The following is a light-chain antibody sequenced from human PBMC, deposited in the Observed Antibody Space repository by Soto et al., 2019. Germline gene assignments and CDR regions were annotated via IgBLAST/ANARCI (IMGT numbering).Light chain of an antibody. V-gene: IGKV3-20*01. CDR1: QSVSNNY. CDR3: QQYVSSGT. CDR2: GAS. J-gene: IGKJ1*01. Sequence: ILLTQSPGTLSLSTGERAPLSSRASQSVSNNYLAWYQQKPGQAPRLLIYGASNRATGIPDRFSGSGSGTDFTLTISRLEPEDFAVYYCQQYVSSGTFGQGTKV.